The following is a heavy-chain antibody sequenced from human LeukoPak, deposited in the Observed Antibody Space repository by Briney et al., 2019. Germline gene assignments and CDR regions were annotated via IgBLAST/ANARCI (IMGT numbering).Heavy chain of an antibody. CDR1: GYTFTGYY. J-gene: IGHJ4*02. CDR3: ARDAIENYDFWSGSYYYFDY. D-gene: IGHD3-3*01. CDR2: INPNSGGT. Sequence: ASVKVSCKASGYTFTGYYMHWVRQAPGQGLEWMGWINPNSGGTNYAQKFQGRVTMTRDTSISTVYMELSSLRSEDTAVYYCARDAIENYDFWSGSYYYFDYWGQGTLVTVSS. V-gene: IGHV1-2*02.